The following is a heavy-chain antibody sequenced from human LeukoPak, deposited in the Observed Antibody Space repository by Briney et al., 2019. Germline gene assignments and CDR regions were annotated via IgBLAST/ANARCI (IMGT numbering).Heavy chain of an antibody. CDR1: ADSFSSHY. V-gene: IGHV4-59*11. Sequence: PSETLSLTCAVSADSFSSHYWTWIRQSPGKGLGWIGYISYIGSTNYNPSLKSRVTISIDTSKNQFSLKLRSVTAADTAVYYCARDLVTVTKGFDIWGQGTMVSVSS. CDR3: ARDLVTVTKGFDI. CDR2: ISYIGST. J-gene: IGHJ3*02. D-gene: IGHD4-17*01.